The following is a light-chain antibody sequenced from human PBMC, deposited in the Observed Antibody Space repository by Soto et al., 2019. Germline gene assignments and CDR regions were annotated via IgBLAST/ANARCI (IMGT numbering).Light chain of an antibody. CDR2: DVS. Sequence: QSALTQPRSVSGSPGQSVTISCTGTSSDVGGYNYVSWYQQHPGKAPKVMIYDVSERPSGVPDRFSGSKSGNTASLTISGLQAEDDADYYCCSYAGSPRYVLGTGTTVTVL. V-gene: IGLV2-11*01. CDR1: SSDVGGYNY. CDR3: CSYAGSPRYV. J-gene: IGLJ1*01.